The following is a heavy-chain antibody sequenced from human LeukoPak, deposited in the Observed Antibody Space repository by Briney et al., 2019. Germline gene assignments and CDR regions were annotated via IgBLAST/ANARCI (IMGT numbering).Heavy chain of an antibody. CDR2: IKEDGSEK. CDR3: ADGEGRPLNY. D-gene: IGHD3-3*01. CDR1: GFTFSSYW. V-gene: IGHV3-7*01. J-gene: IGHJ4*02. Sequence: PGRSLRLSCAASGFTFSSYWMSWVRQAPGKGLEWVANIKEDGSEKYYVDSVKGRFAISRDNAKNSLYLQMNSLRAEDTAVYYCADGEGRPLNYWGRGILVTVSS.